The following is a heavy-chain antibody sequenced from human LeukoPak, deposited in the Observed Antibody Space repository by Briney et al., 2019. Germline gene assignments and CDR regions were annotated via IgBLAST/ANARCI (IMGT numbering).Heavy chain of an antibody. J-gene: IGHJ6*03. Sequence: GGSLRLSCAASGFTFSSYGMSWVRQAPGKGLEWVSAISGSGGSTYYADSVKGRFTISRDNAKNSLYLQMNSLRAEDTAVYYCARDGNDYGDYYYYYMDVWGKGTTVTVSS. D-gene: IGHD4-17*01. CDR2: ISGSGGST. V-gene: IGHV3-23*01. CDR3: ARDGNDYGDYYYYYMDV. CDR1: GFTFSSYG.